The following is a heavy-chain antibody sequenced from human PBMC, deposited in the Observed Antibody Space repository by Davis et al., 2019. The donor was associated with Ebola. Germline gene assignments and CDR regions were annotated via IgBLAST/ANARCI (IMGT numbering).Heavy chain of an antibody. V-gene: IGHV4-59*01. CDR3: ARAAHTTVGWFDP. D-gene: IGHD6-6*01. Sequence: SDTLSPTVTVPGGAIRANYGSWIRQPPGKGLEWIGYIYYSGNTNDNPALKSRVTISMDTSKNQFSLKLNSVTSSDTAVYYCARAAHTTVGWFDPWGQGTLVTVSS. J-gene: IGHJ5*02. CDR2: IYYSGNT. CDR1: GGAIRANY.